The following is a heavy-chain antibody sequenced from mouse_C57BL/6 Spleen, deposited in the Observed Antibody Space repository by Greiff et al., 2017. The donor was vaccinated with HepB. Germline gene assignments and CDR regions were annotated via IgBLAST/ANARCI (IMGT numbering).Heavy chain of an antibody. Sequence: DVQLQESGGGLVQPGGSLSLSCAASGFTFTDYYMSWVRQPPGKALEWLGFIRNKANGYTTEYSASVKGRFTISRDNSQSILYLQMNALGAEDSATYYCARSQPYAMDYWGQGTSVTVSS. V-gene: IGHV7-3*01. CDR1: GFTFTDYY. CDR3: ARSQPYAMDY. CDR2: IRNKANGYTT. D-gene: IGHD6-1*01. J-gene: IGHJ4*01.